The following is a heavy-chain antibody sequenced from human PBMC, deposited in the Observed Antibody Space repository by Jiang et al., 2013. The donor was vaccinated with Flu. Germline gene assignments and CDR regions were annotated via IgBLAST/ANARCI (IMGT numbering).Heavy chain of an antibody. Sequence: SLKISCKGSGYSFTSNWIGWVRQMPGKGLEWMGIIYPGDSDIRYSPSFPRPGHHVSRQVHLHAYLQWSSLKASDTAMYFCARAGGGDTADGYFDYWGQGTLVTVSS. CDR2: IYPGDSDI. CDR1: GYSFTSNW. D-gene: IGHD2-8*02. V-gene: IGHV5-51*01. CDR3: ARAGGGDTADGYFDY. J-gene: IGHJ4*02.